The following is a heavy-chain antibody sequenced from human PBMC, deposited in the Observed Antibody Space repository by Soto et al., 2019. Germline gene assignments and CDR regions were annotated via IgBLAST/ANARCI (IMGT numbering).Heavy chain of an antibody. J-gene: IGHJ5*02. Sequence: VQLVESGGGVVQPGGSSKLACSASGFTVATTGMHWVRQAPGKGLEWVAMISHDGTSRPYRDSVRGRFTISRDDAKNTLYLEMTSLRPEDTAMYFCAKDWGSSGWFKWFNPWGQGVLVTVSS. CDR3: AKDWGSSGWFKWFNP. CDR1: GFTVATTG. D-gene: IGHD6-19*01. V-gene: IGHV3-30*18. CDR2: ISHDGTSR.